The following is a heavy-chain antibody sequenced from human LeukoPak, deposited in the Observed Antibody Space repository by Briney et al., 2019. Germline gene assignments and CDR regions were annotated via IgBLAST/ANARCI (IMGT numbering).Heavy chain of an antibody. CDR3: ANSPGYSSSWYSDL. CDR2: ISSSGSTI. V-gene: IGHV3-11*01. CDR1: GFTFSDHY. J-gene: IGHJ2*01. D-gene: IGHD6-13*01. Sequence: GGSLRLSCAASGFTFSDHYMSWIRQAPGKGLEWVSYISSSGSTIYYADSVKGRFTISRDNSKNTLYLQMNSLRAEDTAVYYCANSPGYSSSWYSDLWGRGTLVTVSS.